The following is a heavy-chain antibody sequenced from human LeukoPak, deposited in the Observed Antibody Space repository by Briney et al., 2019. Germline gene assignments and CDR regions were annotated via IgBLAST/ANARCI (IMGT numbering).Heavy chain of an antibody. V-gene: IGHV1-18*01. CDR2: ISTYNVNT. D-gene: IGHD6-19*01. Sequence: ASVKVSCKASGYTFTNYGISWVRQAPGQGLEWMGWISTYNVNTIYAQKFQGRVTMTTDTSTSTAYMELRSLRSDDTAVYYCAREPGIAVAGTFDYWGQGTLVTVSS. CDR3: AREPGIAVAGTFDY. J-gene: IGHJ4*02. CDR1: GYTFTNYG.